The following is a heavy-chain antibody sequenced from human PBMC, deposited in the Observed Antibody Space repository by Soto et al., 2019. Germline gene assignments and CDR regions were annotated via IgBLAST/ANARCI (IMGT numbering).Heavy chain of an antibody. V-gene: IGHV1-2*02. D-gene: IGHD2-15*01. CDR2: INPNSGGT. CDR3: ARDDGQSRDIFDI. J-gene: IGHJ3*02. CDR1: GYTLSYYY. Sequence: ASVKVSCQASGYTLSYYYIHWVRQSPGQGPEWMGWINPNSGGTTFAENFQGRVTMTRDTSINIVYMELSRLRVDDTAVYYCARDDGQSRDIFDIWGRGTMVTVSS.